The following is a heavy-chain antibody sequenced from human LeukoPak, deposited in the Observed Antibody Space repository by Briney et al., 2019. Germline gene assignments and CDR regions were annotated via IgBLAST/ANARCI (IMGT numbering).Heavy chain of an antibody. V-gene: IGHV4-59*01. CDR1: GGSISSYY. D-gene: IGHD6-19*01. CDR2: IYYSGST. J-gene: IGHJ4*02. Sequence: SETLSLTCTVSGGSISSYYWSWIRQPPGEGLEWIGYIYYSGSTNYNPSLKSRVTISVDTSKNQFSLKLSSVTAADTAVYYCAREYRRSGSRHFDYWGQGTLVTVSS. CDR3: AREYRRSGSRHFDY.